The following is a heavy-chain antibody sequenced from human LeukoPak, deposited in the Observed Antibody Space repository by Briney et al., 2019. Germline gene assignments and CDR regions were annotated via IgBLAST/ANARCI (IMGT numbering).Heavy chain of an antibody. CDR1: GITFSTYW. CDR3: ARISSDSISYYDH. CDR2: INSEGRTI. V-gene: IGHV3-74*01. J-gene: IGHJ4*02. D-gene: IGHD3-22*01. Sequence: GGSLRLSCAGSGITFSTYWMHWVRQAPGEGLVWVSRINSEGRTISYADSVKGRFTISRDNAKNTLFLQMNSLRAEDTAVYYCARISSDSISYYDHWGQGTLVTVSS.